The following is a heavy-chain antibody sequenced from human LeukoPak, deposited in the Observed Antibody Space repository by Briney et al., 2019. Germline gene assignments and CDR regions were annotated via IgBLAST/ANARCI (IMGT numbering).Heavy chain of an antibody. Sequence: GGSLRLSCAASGFTFSSYAMSWVRQAPGKGLEWVSAITSSGGRTYYADSVKGRFTISRDNSKNTLYLQMNSLRAEDTAVYYCYPQPVANVIVVPIATEGGQGTLVTVSS. J-gene: IGHJ4*02. V-gene: IGHV3-23*01. CDR2: ITSSGGRT. CDR1: GFTFSSYA. CDR3: YPQPVANVIVVPIATE. D-gene: IGHD2-2*01.